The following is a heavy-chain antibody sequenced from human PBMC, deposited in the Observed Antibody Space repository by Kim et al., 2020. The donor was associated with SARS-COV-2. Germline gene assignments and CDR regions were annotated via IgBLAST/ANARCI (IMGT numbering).Heavy chain of an antibody. CDR1: GGSVTKFS. J-gene: IGHJ2*01. D-gene: IGHD4-17*01. CDR3: ARGFATTTGATSTYYYYFGH. CDR2: VSYNDNT. Sequence: SETLSLTCTVSGGSVTKFSWSWIRQPPGKPLQWIGSVSYNDNTNYNPSLKSCATISLDTSKNQYFLNLTSMTAADTAIYSCARGFATTTGATSTYYYYFGHWGPGPLITFSS. V-gene: IGHV4-59*02.